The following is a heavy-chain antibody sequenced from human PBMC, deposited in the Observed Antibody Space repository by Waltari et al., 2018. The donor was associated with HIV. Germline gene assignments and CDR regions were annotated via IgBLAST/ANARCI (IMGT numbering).Heavy chain of an antibody. CDR2: MNPDNGDA. D-gene: IGHD3-3*01. CDR1: GYSFIDFD. CDR3: TKGRRGALFGDE. V-gene: IGHV1-8*02. J-gene: IGHJ4*02. Sequence: QVQLVQSGAKIKKPRASVRVSCKASGYSFIDFDINRVRRPPGRGLEWVGWMNPDNGDAGYGHKLKGRFSRTGDTSTDTAYMDVTNLKSEDTAIYYCTKGRRGALFGDEWGQGTLVTVSS.